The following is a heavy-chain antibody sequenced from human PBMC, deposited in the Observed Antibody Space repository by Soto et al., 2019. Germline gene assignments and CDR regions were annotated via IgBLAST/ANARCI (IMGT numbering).Heavy chain of an antibody. CDR2: MNPNSGNT. CDR1: GYTLTSYD. CDR3: ASLLLYYDILTGPRGGWFDP. D-gene: IGHD3-9*01. J-gene: IGHJ5*02. Sequence: GASVKVSCKASGYTLTSYDINWVRQATGQGLEWMGWMNPNSGNTGYAQKFQGRVTMTRNTSISTAYMELSSLRSEDTAVYYCASLLLYYDILTGPRGGWFDPWGQGTLVTVSS. V-gene: IGHV1-8*01.